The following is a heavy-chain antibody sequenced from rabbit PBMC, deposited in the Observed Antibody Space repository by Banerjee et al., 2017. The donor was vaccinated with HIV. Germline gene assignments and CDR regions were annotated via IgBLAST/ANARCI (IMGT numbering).Heavy chain of an antibody. CDR3: ASWDGYAGYPYAFNL. CDR1: GFSFSSSYW. J-gene: IGHJ4*01. D-gene: IGHD6-1*01. Sequence: QSLEESGGDLVKPGASLTLTCTASGFSFSSSYWICWVRQAPGKGLEWIACIYTGSSGSTAYASWAKGRFTISRSTSLNTVTLQMTSLTAADTATYFCASWDGYAGYPYAFNLWGPGTLVTVS. CDR2: IYTGSSGST. V-gene: IGHV1S40*01.